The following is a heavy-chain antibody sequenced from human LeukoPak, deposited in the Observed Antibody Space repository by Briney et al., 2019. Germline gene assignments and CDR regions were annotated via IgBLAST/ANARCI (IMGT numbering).Heavy chain of an antibody. Sequence: GGSLRLSCAASGFTFSSYGMHWVRQAPGKGLEWVAFIRYDGSNKYYADSVKGRFTISRDNSKNTLYLQMNSLRAEDTAVYYCAKEYYYDSSGPAIIDYWSQGTLVTVSS. CDR2: IRYDGSNK. D-gene: IGHD3-22*01. V-gene: IGHV3-30*02. CDR1: GFTFSSYG. J-gene: IGHJ4*02. CDR3: AKEYYYDSSGPAIIDY.